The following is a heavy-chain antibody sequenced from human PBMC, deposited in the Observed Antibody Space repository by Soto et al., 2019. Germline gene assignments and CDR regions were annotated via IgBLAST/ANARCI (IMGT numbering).Heavy chain of an antibody. CDR1: GGSISSSSYY. V-gene: IGHV4-39*01. CDR3: ASLIALAGTGHYWYFDL. CDR2: IYYSGST. J-gene: IGHJ2*01. D-gene: IGHD6-19*01. Sequence: QLQLQESGPGLVKPSETLSLTCTVSGGSISSSSYYWGWIRQPPGKGLEWMGSIYYSGSTYYNPSLNSRVTISVDTSKTQFSLKLSSVTAADTAVYYCASLIALAGTGHYWYFDLWGRGTLVTVSS.